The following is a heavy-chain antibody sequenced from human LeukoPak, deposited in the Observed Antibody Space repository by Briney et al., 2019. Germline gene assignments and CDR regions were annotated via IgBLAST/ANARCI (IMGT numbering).Heavy chain of an antibody. CDR1: GFTFSSYG. CDR3: AKGRSSGWYGRDYYYYGMDV. D-gene: IGHD6-19*01. CDR2: ISYDGSNK. V-gene: IGHV3-30*18. Sequence: GGSLRLSCAASGFTFSSYGMHWVRQAPGKGLEWVAVISYDGSNKYYADSVKGRFTISRDNSKNTLYLQMNSLRAEDTAVYYCAKGRSSGWYGRDYYYYGMDVWGQGITVTVSS. J-gene: IGHJ6*02.